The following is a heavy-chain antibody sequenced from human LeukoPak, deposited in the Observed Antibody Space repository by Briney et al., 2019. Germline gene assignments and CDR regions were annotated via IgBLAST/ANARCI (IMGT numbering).Heavy chain of an antibody. CDR3: ARIGDGYNLDC. CDR1: GFSLRTSGMR. D-gene: IGHD5-24*01. Sequence: QTLSLTCTFSGFSLRTSGMRVSWIRQPPGKALEWLARIDWDDDKFYRTSLKTRLTISKDTSKSQVVLTMTNMDPVDTATYYCARIGDGYNLDCWGQGTLVTVSS. V-gene: IGHV2-70*04. CDR2: IDWDDDK. J-gene: IGHJ4*02.